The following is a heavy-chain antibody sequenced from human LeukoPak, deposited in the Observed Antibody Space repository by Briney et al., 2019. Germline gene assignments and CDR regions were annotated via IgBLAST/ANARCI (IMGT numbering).Heavy chain of an antibody. D-gene: IGHD3-10*01. CDR2: FFTSGIT. CDR3: ARESSGSYYNPQGYMDV. V-gene: IGHV4-4*07. CDR1: GGSISISY. J-gene: IGHJ6*03. Sequence: SETLSLSCTVSGGSISISYWNLIRQPSGHILYLIGRFFTSGITNYNPSLKSRVTMSVDTSKNQFSLNLSSVTAADTAVYYCARESSGSYYNPQGYMDVWGKGTTVTVSS.